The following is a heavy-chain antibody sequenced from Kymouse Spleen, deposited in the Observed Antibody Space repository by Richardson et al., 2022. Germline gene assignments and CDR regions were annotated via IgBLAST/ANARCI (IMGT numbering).Heavy chain of an antibody. CDR2: IWYDGSNK. CDR1: GFTFSSYG. J-gene: IGHJ6*02. D-gene: IGHD6-19*01. CDR3: ARAVAGHYYYGMDV. Sequence: QVQLVESGGGVVQPGRSLRLSCAASGFTFSSYGMHWVRQAPGKGLEWVAVIWYDGSNKYYADSVKGRFTISRDNSKNTLYLQMNSLRAEDTAVYYCARAVAGHYYYGMDVWGQGTTVTVSS. V-gene: IGHV3-33*01.